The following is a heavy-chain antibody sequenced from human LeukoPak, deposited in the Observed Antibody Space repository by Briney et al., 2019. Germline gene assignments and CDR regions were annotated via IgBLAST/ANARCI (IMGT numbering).Heavy chain of an antibody. V-gene: IGHV4-31*03. J-gene: IGHJ4*02. D-gene: IGHD3-10*01. CDR2: IYYSGDT. Sequence: SQTLSLTCTVSGGSISNGDYYWSWVRQHPGKGLEWIGYIYYSGDTYYNPSLTSRVTISVDTSKNQFSLTLSSVTAADTAVYYCARSELLWFGGVNSGFDYWGQGTLVTVSS. CDR3: ARSELLWFGGVNSGFDY. CDR1: GGSISNGDYY.